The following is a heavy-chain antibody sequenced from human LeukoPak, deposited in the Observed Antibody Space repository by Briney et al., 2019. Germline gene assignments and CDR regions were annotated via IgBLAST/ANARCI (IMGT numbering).Heavy chain of an antibody. CDR3: ARDPYSSGWPSYYYYGMDA. CDR1: GFTFSSYW. D-gene: IGHD6-19*01. J-gene: IGHJ6*02. Sequence: GGSLRLSCAASGFTFSSYWMSWVRQAPGKGLEWVANIKQDGSEKYYVDSVKGRFTTSRDNAKNSLYLQMNSLRAEDTAVYYCARDPYSSGWPSYYYYGMDAWGQGTTVTVSS. V-gene: IGHV3-7*01. CDR2: IKQDGSEK.